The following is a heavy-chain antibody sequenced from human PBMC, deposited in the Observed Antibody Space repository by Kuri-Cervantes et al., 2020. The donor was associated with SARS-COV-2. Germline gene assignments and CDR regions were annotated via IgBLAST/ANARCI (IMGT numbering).Heavy chain of an antibody. CDR2: IKSAVDNSAT. Sequence: GGSLRLSCAASGFTFSGSRVHWVRQASGKGLEWVGRIKSAVDNSATAYAASVKGRFTISRDDSKDTAYLHMNSLQTDDTAVYYCAREPYDSSGYYFELARREYFDLWGRGTLVTVSS. CDR3: AREPYDSSGYYFELARREYFDL. V-gene: IGHV3-73*01. CDR1: GFTFSGSR. D-gene: IGHD3-22*01. J-gene: IGHJ2*01.